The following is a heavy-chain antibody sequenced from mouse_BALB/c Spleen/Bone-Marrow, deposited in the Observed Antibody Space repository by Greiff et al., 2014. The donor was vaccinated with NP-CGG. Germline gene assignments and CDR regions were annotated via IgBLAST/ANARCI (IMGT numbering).Heavy chain of an antibody. CDR2: IGSGDSST. V-gene: IGHV5-9-1*01. Sequence: DVMLVESGGGLVQPGGSLKLSCAASGFTFSSYAMSWVRQTPEKRLEWVATIGSGDSSTYYPDSVKGRFTISRDYAKNTLYLQMSSLRSEDTAMYYCARSGSSYYYWGQGTTLTVSS. CDR3: ARSGSSYYY. J-gene: IGHJ2*01. CDR1: GFTFSSYA. D-gene: IGHD1-1*01.